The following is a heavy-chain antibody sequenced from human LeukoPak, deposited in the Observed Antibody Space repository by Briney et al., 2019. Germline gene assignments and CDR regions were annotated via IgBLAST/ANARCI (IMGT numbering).Heavy chain of an antibody. CDR2: IKQDGSQK. D-gene: IGHD6-13*01. CDR1: GFTFSRYW. V-gene: IGHV3-7*01. CDR3: ASQPDSSTWTLYDMDV. Sequence: GGSLGLSCAASGFTFSRYWMSWVRQAPGKGLEWVANIKQDGSQKYYVDSVKGRFTISRDNAKNSLYLQMDSLRAEDTAVYYCASQPDSSTWTLYDMDVWGQGTTVTVSS. J-gene: IGHJ6*02.